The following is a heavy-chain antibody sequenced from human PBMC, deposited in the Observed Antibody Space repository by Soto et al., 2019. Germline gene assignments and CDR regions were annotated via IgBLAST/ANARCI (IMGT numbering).Heavy chain of an antibody. D-gene: IGHD4-17*01. CDR1: GGTFSSYT. CDR3: ASIYGDYAD. J-gene: IGHJ4*02. Sequence: QVQLVQSGAEVKKPGSSVKVSCKASGGTFSSYTISWVRQAPGQGLEWMGRIIPILGEAKYAQKFQGRVTLXADKSTSTAYLELSSLRSEDTAVYYCASIYGDYADWGQGTLVTVSS. CDR2: IIPILGEA. V-gene: IGHV1-69*02.